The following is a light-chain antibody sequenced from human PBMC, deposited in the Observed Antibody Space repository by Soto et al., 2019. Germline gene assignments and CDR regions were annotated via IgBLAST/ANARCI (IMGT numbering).Light chain of an antibody. CDR2: DAS. Sequence: DIQMTQSPSTLSASVGDRVTITCRASQSISSWLAWYQQKPGKAPKLLIYDASSLESGVPSRFSGSGSGTAFTLTITSLLPDAFATYYCQQYNSYSRTFGQGTKV. J-gene: IGKJ1*01. CDR1: QSISSW. V-gene: IGKV1-5*01. CDR3: QQYNSYSRT.